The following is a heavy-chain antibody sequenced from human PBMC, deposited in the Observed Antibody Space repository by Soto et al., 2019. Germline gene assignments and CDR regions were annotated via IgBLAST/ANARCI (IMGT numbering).Heavy chain of an antibody. V-gene: IGHV3-21*01. Sequence: PGGSLRLSCAASGFTFSSYSMNWVRQAPGKGLEWVSSISSSSSYIYYADSVKGRFTISRDNAKNSLYLQMNSLRAEDTAVYYCARDRRYCTNGVCFDYWGQGTLVTVSS. CDR2: ISSSSSYI. CDR1: GFTFSSYS. J-gene: IGHJ4*02. D-gene: IGHD2-8*01. CDR3: ARDRRYCTNGVCFDY.